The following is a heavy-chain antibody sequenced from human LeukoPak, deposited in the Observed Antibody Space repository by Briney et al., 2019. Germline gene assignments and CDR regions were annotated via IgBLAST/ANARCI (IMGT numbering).Heavy chain of an antibody. CDR3: ARHPYSIAAAGTGIDY. J-gene: IGHJ4*02. Sequence: SETLSLTCAVYGGSFSGYYWSWIRQPPGKGLEWIGEINHSGSTNYNPSLKSRVTISVDTSKNQFSLKLSSVTAADTAVYYCARHPYSIAAAGTGIDYWGQGTLVTVSS. V-gene: IGHV4-34*01. D-gene: IGHD6-13*01. CDR2: INHSGST. CDR1: GGSFSGYY.